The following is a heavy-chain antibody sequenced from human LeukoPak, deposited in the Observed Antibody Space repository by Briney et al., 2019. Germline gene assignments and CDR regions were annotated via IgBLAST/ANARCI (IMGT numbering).Heavy chain of an antibody. CDR2: ISGSGVST. Sequence: GGSLRLACAASGFRFSSYAMSWVRQAPGKGLEWVSAISGSGVSTYYADSVKGRFTVSRDNSKNTLYLQMSSLRAEDTAVYYCARDWGYSYGYPRVHRFDPWGQGTLVTVSS. V-gene: IGHV3-23*01. J-gene: IGHJ5*02. D-gene: IGHD5-18*01. CDR3: ARDWGYSYGYPRVHRFDP. CDR1: GFRFSSYA.